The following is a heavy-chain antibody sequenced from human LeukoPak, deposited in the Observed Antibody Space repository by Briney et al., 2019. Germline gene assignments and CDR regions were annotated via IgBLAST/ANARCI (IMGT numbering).Heavy chain of an antibody. CDR2: ISACNGNT. V-gene: IGHV1-18*01. CDR1: GYTFTCYG. Sequence: VASVKVSCKASGYTFTCYGISWVRQAPGQGLEWMGWISACNGNTNYAQKLQGRVTMTRDTSTSTVYMELSSLRSEDTAVYYCARVGELGSNRRFDYWGQGTLVTVSS. CDR3: ARVGELGSNRRFDY. J-gene: IGHJ4*02. D-gene: IGHD7-27*01.